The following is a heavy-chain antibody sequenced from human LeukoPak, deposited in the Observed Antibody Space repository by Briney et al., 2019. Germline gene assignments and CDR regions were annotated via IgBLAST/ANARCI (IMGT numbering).Heavy chain of an antibody. D-gene: IGHD6-13*01. V-gene: IGHV4-34*01. Sequence: SETLSLTCAVYGGSFSGYYWSWVRQPPGKGLEWIGEIYHSGSTNYNPSLKSRVTISVDKSKNQFSLKLSSVTAADTAVYYCARVAGDIAAAGTCLDYWGQGTLVTVSS. CDR3: ARVAGDIAAAGTCLDY. J-gene: IGHJ4*02. CDR1: GGSFSGYY. CDR2: IYHSGST.